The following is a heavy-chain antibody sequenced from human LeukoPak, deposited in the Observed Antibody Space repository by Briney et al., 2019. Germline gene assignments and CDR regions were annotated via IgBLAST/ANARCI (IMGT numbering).Heavy chain of an antibody. CDR2: ISGSGIST. J-gene: IGHJ3*02. CDR1: GFTFSTYA. Sequence: PGGPLRLSCVASGFTFSTYAMNWVRQAPGKGLEWVSGISGSGISTYYADSVKGRFTISRDNSKNTLYLQMNSLRAEDTAVYYCAKDPPVNTGIASPGTGDAFDIWGQGTMVTVSS. V-gene: IGHV3-23*01. CDR3: AKDPPVNTGIASPGTGDAFDI. D-gene: IGHD6-13*01.